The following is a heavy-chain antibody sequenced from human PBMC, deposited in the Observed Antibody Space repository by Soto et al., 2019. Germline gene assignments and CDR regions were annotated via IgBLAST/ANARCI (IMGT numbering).Heavy chain of an antibody. J-gene: IGHJ4*02. Sequence: QVQLVESGGGVVQPGRSLRLSCAASGFTFSSYGMHWVRQAPGKGLEWVAVIWYDGSNKYYADSVKGRFTISRDNSKNTLYLQMNSLRAEDTAVYYCARDGTSVSYPAQTGWYFDYWGQGTLVTVSS. D-gene: IGHD2-2*01. CDR3: ARDGTSVSYPAQTGWYFDY. CDR2: IWYDGSNK. V-gene: IGHV3-33*01. CDR1: GFTFSSYG.